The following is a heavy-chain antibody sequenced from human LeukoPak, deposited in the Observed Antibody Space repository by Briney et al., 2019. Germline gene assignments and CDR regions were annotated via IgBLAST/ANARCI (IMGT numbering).Heavy chain of an antibody. CDR1: GFTFSGSW. D-gene: IGHD2-15*01. V-gene: IGHV3-7*05. Sequence: GGSLRLSCAATGFTFSGSWMSWVRQAPGIGLGWVANIKQDGSEENYVESVKGRFTISRDNAKNSLYLQMNSLRAEDTAMYYCAREVGFCSGGDCYFWFDPWGQGTLVTVSS. J-gene: IGHJ5*02. CDR3: AREVGFCSGGDCYFWFDP. CDR2: IKQDGSEE.